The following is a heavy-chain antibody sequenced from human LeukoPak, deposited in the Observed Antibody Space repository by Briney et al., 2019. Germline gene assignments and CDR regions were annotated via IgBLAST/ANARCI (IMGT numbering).Heavy chain of an antibody. V-gene: IGHV3-23*01. J-gene: IGHJ3*02. Sequence: HPGGSLRLSCAASGFTFSSYAMSWVRQAPGKGLEWVSAISGSGGSTYYADSVKGRFTISRDNSKNTLYLQMNSLRAEDTAVYYCAKETFYTYYDSSGYYYPGAFDIWGQGTMVIVSS. CDR3: AKETFYTYYDSSGYYYPGAFDI. D-gene: IGHD3-22*01. CDR2: ISGSGGST. CDR1: GFTFSSYA.